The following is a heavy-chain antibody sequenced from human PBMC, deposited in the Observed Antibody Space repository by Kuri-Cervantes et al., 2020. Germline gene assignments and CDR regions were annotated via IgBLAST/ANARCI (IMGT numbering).Heavy chain of an antibody. V-gene: IGHV4-59*01. J-gene: IGHJ4*02. D-gene: IGHD5-18*01. CDR2: INDSGST. CDR3: ARENSYPQTWYYIDD. CDR1: GVSISSYY. Sequence: SETLSLTCTASGVSISSYYWSWIRQPPGKGLEWIGYINDSGSTNYNPSLKSRDTISLDTSKNQFSLKLSTVTAADTAVYYCARENSYPQTWYYIDDWGQGTLVTVSS.